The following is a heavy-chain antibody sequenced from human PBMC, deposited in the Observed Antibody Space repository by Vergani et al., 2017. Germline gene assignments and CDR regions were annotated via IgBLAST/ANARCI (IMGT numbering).Heavy chain of an antibody. CDR1: GGSISSGSYY. Sequence: QVQLQESGPGLVKPSQTLSLTCTVSGGSISSGSYYWSWIRQPAGKGLEWIGRIDTSGSTNYNPSLKSRVTISVDTSKNQFSLKLSSVTAADTAVYYCARSRAVNPVGFDYWGQGTLVTVSS. CDR2: IDTSGST. J-gene: IGHJ4*02. V-gene: IGHV4-61*02. CDR3: ARSRAVNPVGFDY. D-gene: IGHD1-14*01.